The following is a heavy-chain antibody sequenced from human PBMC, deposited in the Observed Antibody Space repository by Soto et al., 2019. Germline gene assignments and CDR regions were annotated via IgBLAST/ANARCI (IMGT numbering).Heavy chain of an antibody. V-gene: IGHV3-74*01. CDR1: GFTFSSYW. J-gene: IGHJ6*03. CDR2: INTDASRT. CDR3: VRGASGRYYMDV. Sequence: EVQLVESGGGLVQPGGSLRLSCAASGFTFSSYWIHWVRQGPGKGLVWVSRINTDASRTNYADSVKGRFTISRDNAKNTVYLQVNSLRDADTALYFCVRGASGRYYMDVWGKGTTVTVSS. D-gene: IGHD3-10*01.